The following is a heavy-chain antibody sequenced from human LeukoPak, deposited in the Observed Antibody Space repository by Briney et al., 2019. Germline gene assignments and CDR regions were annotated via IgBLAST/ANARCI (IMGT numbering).Heavy chain of an antibody. J-gene: IGHJ6*02. V-gene: IGHV1-18*01. CDR2: NSVYNGNT. CDR1: GYTFTSYG. CDR3: ARSGYCSSTSCYDNYYYYYAMDV. D-gene: IGHD2-2*01. Sequence: ASVKVSCKASGYTFTSYGINWVRQAPGQVLEWMGWNSVYNGNTNYAQKLQGRVTMTTDTSTSTAYMELRSLRSDDTAVYYCARSGYCSSTSCYDNYYYYYAMDVWGQGTTVTVSS.